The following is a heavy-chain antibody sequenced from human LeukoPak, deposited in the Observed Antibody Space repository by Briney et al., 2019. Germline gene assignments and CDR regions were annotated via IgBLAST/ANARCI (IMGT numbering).Heavy chain of an antibody. J-gene: IGHJ5*02. CDR3: ARDFSHPAAGTINWFDP. V-gene: IGHV4-39*07. D-gene: IGHD6-13*01. Sequence: PSETLSLTCTVSGGSINSSSYYWGWIRQPPGKGLEWIGSIYYSGSTYYNPSLKSRVTISVDTSKNQFSLKLSSVTAADTAVYYCARDFSHPAAGTINWFDPWGQGTLVTVSS. CDR2: IYYSGST. CDR1: GGSINSSSYY.